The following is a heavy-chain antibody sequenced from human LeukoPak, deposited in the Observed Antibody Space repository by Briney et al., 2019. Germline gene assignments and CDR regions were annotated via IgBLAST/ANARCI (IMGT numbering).Heavy chain of an antibody. D-gene: IGHD2-15*01. CDR1: GFTFSSYA. J-gene: IGHJ4*02. CDR2: ISSNGGST. V-gene: IGHV3-64*01. CDR3: ARELCGGGSCYPFDY. Sequence: SGGSLRLSCAASGFTFSSYAMHWVRQAPGKGLEYVSAISSNGGSTYYANSVKGRFTISRDNSKNSLYLQMNSLRDEDTAVYYCARELCGGGSCYPFDYWGQGTLVTVSS.